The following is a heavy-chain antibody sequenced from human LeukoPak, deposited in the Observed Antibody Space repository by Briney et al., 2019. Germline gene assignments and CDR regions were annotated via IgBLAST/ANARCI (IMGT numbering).Heavy chain of an antibody. V-gene: IGHV4-31*03. CDR1: GGSIGSGTHY. CDR3: AASAGVTLGRF. Sequence: NSSETLSLTCTVSGGSIGSGTHYYNWIRQHPGEGLEWIGYIYHTGITSYNPSLKSRVTMSVDTSMNQVSLKLSSLTAADTAVYYCAASAGVTLGRFWGQGTLVSVSS. D-gene: IGHD3-16*01. J-gene: IGHJ4*02. CDR2: IYHTGIT.